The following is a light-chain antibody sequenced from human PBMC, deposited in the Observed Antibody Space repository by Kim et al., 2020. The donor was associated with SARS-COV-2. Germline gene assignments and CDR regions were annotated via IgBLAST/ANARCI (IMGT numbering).Light chain of an antibody. Sequence: EYVGDRVTIPCQASQDISNYLNWFQQKPGKAPKLLVYGASILESDVPSRFSGRGSGTDFTLSISSLQPEDFATYYCQQYDNLPLTFGGGTKVDIK. V-gene: IGKV1-33*01. CDR2: GAS. CDR1: QDISNY. CDR3: QQYDNLPLT. J-gene: IGKJ4*01.